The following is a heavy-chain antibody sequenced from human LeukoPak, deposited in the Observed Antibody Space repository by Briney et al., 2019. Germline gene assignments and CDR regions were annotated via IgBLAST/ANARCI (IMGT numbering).Heavy chain of an antibody. CDR1: GYTFSNYY. CDR2: INPIDGGS. CDR3: ARDTHVLRFLEWSDGANFDY. D-gene: IGHD3-3*01. J-gene: IGHJ4*02. V-gene: IGHV1-46*01. Sequence: ASVKVSCKASGYTFSNYYIQWVRQAPGQGPEWMGIINPIDGGSSSAQKFQGRVTMTRDMSTSTVYMELSSLRSEDTAVYYCARDTHVLRFLEWSDGANFDYWGQGTLVTVSS.